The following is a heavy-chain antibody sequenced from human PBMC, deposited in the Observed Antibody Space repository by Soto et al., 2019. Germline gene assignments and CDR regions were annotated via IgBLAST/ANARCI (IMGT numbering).Heavy chain of an antibody. Sequence: SVKVSCKASGGTFSSYAISWVRQAPGQGLEWMGGIIPIFGTANYAQKFQGRVTITADESTSTAYMELSSLRSEDTAVYYCARVQYYDSSGYYPDFDYWGQGTLVTVSS. CDR2: IIPIFGTA. D-gene: IGHD3-22*01. CDR3: ARVQYYDSSGYYPDFDY. V-gene: IGHV1-69*13. CDR1: GGTFSSYA. J-gene: IGHJ4*02.